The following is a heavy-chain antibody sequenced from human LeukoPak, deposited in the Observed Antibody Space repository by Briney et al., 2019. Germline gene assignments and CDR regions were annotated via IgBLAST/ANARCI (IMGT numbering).Heavy chain of an antibody. J-gene: IGHJ4*02. D-gene: IGHD3-16*01. V-gene: IGHV5-51*01. Sequence: GESLKISCKGSGYSFTSYWIGWVRQMPGKGLEWMGIIYLGDSDTRYSPSFQGQVTISADKSISTAYLQWSSLKASDTAMYYCARPGDYDYVWGSSSSDYFDYWGQGTLVTVSS. CDR2: IYLGDSDT. CDR3: ARPGDYDYVWGSSSSDYFDY. CDR1: GYSFTSYW.